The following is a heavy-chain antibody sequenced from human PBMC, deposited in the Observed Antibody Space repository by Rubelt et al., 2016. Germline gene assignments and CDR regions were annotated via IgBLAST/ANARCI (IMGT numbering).Heavy chain of an antibody. CDR2: INYSGST. Sequence: QLQLQESGPGLVKPSETLSLTCSVSGGSIRSSFYYWGWIRQPPGKGLEWIGSINYSGSTYYNPSLKNRVTISVDTSKNQFSRKLTSVTAADTAVYYCARDPRYHGSGSPFDYWGQGTLVTVSS. J-gene: IGHJ4*02. D-gene: IGHD3-10*01. CDR3: ARDPRYHGSGSPFDY. CDR1: GGSIRSSFYY. V-gene: IGHV4-39*07.